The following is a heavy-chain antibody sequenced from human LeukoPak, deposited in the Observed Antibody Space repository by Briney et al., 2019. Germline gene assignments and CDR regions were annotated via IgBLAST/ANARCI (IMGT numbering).Heavy chain of an antibody. D-gene: IGHD3-22*01. CDR2: IYPGDSDT. J-gene: IGHJ5*02. Sequence: GESLKISCKGSGYSFTSYWIGWVRQMPGKGLEWMGIIYPGDSDTRYSPSFQGQVTIPADKSISTAYLQWSSLKASDTAMYYCARRFYYYDSSGYYYSDWFDPWGQGTLVTVSS. CDR3: ARRFYYYDSSGYYYSDWFDP. V-gene: IGHV5-51*01. CDR1: GYSFTSYW.